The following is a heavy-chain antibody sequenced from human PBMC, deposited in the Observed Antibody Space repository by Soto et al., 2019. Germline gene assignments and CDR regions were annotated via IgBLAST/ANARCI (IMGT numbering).Heavy chain of an antibody. J-gene: IGHJ6*02. CDR1: RGTFSRYS. CDR2: IIPIYGIP. V-gene: IGHV1-69*08. CDR3: AREDRDRETGLVSSAMDRMDV. D-gene: IGHD5-18*01. Sequence: QVQLVQSGAEVKKPGSSVKVSCKASRGTFSRYSITWVRQAPGHGLEWIGSIIPIYGIPTYAQKFQGRVTMTADESTRTAYMDLSSLRSDDSAVNYCAREDRDRETGLVSSAMDRMDVWGQGTTVTVYS.